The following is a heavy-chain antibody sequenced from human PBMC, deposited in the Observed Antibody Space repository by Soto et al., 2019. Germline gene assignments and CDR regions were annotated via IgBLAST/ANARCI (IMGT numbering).Heavy chain of an antibody. CDR1: GFTFSGAW. CDR2: ISGSGGST. Sequence: GGSLRLSCVASGFTFSGAWMMWVRQPPGKGLEWVSAISGSGGSTYYADTVKGRFTISRDNSKNTLYLQMNSLRAEDTAVYYCAKDYGPINSFDIWGQGTMVTVSS. J-gene: IGHJ3*02. CDR3: AKDYGPINSFDI. V-gene: IGHV3-23*01. D-gene: IGHD4-17*01.